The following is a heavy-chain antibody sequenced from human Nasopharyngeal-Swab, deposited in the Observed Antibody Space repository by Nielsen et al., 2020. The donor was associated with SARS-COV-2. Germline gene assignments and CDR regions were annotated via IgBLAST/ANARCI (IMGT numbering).Heavy chain of an antibody. D-gene: IGHD2-2*02. CDR1: GYTLTELS. CDR2: FDPEDGET. Sequence: ASVKVSCKVSGYTLTELSMHWVRQAPGKGLEWMGGFDPEDGETIYAQKFQGRVTMTEDTSTDTAYMELSSLRSEDTAVYYCATGPAAVVPAAIDYWGQGTLVTVSS. CDR3: ATGPAAVVPAAIDY. J-gene: IGHJ4*02. V-gene: IGHV1-24*01.